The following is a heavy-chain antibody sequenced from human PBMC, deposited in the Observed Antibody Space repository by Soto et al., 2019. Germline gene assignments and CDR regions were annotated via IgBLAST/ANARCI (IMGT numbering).Heavy chain of an antibody. V-gene: IGHV4-30-2*01. CDR2: IYHSGST. CDR1: GCSISSGGYS. Sequence: TLSLTCAVSGCSISSGGYSWSWIRQPPGKGLEWIGYIYHSGSTYYNPSLKSRVTISVDRSKNQFSLKLSSVTAADTAVYYCASDLLGGFDYWGQGTLVTVSS. D-gene: IGHD3-16*01. CDR3: ASDLLGGFDY. J-gene: IGHJ4*02.